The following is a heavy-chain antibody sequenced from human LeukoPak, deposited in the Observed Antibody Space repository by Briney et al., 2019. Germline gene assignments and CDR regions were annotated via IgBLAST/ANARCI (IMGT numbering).Heavy chain of an antibody. V-gene: IGHV3-53*01. J-gene: IGHJ3*02. CDR2: IYSVGST. D-gene: IGHD1-26*01. CDR1: GFTVSSNY. Sequence: GGSLRLSCAASGFTVSSNYMSWVRQAPGKGLEWVSIIYSVGSTYYADSVKGRFTISRDNSKNTLYLQMNSLRAEDTAVYYCARDLRSNLAIVFDIWGQGTMVTVSA. CDR3: ARDLRSNLAIVFDI.